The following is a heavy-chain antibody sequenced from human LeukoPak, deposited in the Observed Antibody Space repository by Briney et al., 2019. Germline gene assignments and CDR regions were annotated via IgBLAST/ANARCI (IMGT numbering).Heavy chain of an antibody. V-gene: IGHV4-4*07. CDR2: IYTSGST. CDR1: GGSISSYY. CDR3: ARDGSLSSSWYLVYAFDI. D-gene: IGHD6-13*01. J-gene: IGHJ3*02. Sequence: SETLSLTCTVSGGSISSYYWSWIRQPAGKGLEWIGRIYTSGSTNYNPSLKSRVIMSVDTSKNQFSLKLSFVTAADTAVYYCARDGSLSSSWYLVYAFDIWGQGTMVTVSS.